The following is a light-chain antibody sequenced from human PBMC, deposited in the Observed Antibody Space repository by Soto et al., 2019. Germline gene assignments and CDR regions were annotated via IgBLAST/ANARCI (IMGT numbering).Light chain of an antibody. V-gene: IGKV3-11*01. Sequence: EIVLTQSPATLSVSPGERATLSCRASQSVNSYLAWYQQKPGQAPRLLIYDASSRATGIPARFSGSGSGTDFTLTISSLEPEDSAVYHCQQRSNWPSITFGQGTRLEIK. J-gene: IGKJ5*01. CDR3: QQRSNWPSIT. CDR1: QSVNSY. CDR2: DAS.